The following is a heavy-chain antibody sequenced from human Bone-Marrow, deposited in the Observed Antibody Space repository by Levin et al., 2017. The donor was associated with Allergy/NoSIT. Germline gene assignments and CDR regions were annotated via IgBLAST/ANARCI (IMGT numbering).Heavy chain of an antibody. J-gene: IGHJ4*02. CDR2: INQDGDGK. D-gene: IGHD1-1*01. Sequence: GESLKISCAASGFTFSNYWMGWVRQAPGKWLEWVANINQDGDGKYYVDSVKGRFTISRDNAKNSLHLHMNSLRAEDTAVYYCARDQGTGTTEFDSWGQGTLVTVSS. CDR3: ARDQGTGTTEFDS. CDR1: GFTFSNYW. V-gene: IGHV3-7*01.